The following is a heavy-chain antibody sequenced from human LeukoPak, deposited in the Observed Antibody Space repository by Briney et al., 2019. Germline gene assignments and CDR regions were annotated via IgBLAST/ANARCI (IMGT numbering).Heavy chain of an antibody. CDR3: ARDQYDTWSRRGNFDS. D-gene: IGHD3-3*01. V-gene: IGHV3-7*03. J-gene: IGHJ4*02. CDR1: GFTFGKYW. CDR2: IKLDGSEK. Sequence: GGSLRLSCVASGFTFGKYWMSWVRQAPGKGLEWVANIKLDGSEKNYVDSVKGRFTISRDNTKNSLYLQMNSLRAGDTAVFYCARDQYDTWSRRGNFDSWGQGTLVIVSS.